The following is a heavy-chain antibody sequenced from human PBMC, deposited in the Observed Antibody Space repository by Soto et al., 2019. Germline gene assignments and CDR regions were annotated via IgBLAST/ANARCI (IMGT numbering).Heavy chain of an antibody. CDR1: GGSISSYY. D-gene: IGHD3-10*01. CDR3: ARRPGFGHAFDI. J-gene: IGHJ3*02. V-gene: IGHV4-59*08. CDR2: IYYSGST. Sequence: LETLSLTCTVSGGSISSYYWNWIRQPPGKGLEWIGYIYYSGSTNYNPSLKSRVTISVDTSRNQFSLKLSSVTAADTAVYYCARRPGFGHAFDIWGQGTMVTVSS.